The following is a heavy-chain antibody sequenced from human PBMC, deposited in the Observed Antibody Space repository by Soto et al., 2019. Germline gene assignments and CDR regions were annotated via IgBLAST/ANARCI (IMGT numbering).Heavy chain of an antibody. Sequence: GGSLRLSCAASGFTLSEHYMDWVSQAPGKGLEWVARSRDMDNSYSREYAASVKGRSTISRDDSNNSLYLQMSSLKAEDTAVNYWVRSHWSFDYRGQGNVVNLSS. CDR3: VRSHWSFDY. J-gene: IGHJ4*01. CDR1: GFTLSEHY. CDR2: SRDMDNSYSR. V-gene: IGHV3-72*01.